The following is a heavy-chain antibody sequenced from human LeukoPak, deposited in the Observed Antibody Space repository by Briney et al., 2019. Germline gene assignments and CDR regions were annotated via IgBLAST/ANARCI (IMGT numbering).Heavy chain of an antibody. CDR3: AKAGDNYYGSGSYYQNYYYYYGMDV. V-gene: IGHV3-30*18. CDR2: ISYDGSNT. D-gene: IGHD3-10*01. Sequence: PGRSLRLSCAASGFTFSSYGMHWVRQAPGKGLEWVAVISYDGSNTYYADSVKGRFTISRDNSKNTLYLQMNRLRAEDTAVYYCAKAGDNYYGSGSYYQNYYYYYGMDVWGQGTTVTVSS. J-gene: IGHJ6*02. CDR1: GFTFSSYG.